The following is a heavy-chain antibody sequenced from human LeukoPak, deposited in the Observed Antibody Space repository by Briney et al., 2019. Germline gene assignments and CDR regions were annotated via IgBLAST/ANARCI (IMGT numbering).Heavy chain of an antibody. CDR3: ARDRGRIAMARGEVWFDP. V-gene: IGHV4-38-2*02. J-gene: IGHJ5*02. CDR1: GYSTSSGYY. CDR2: IYHSGST. Sequence: SETLSLTCAVSGYSTSSGYYWGWIRQPPGKGLEWIGSIYHSGSTYYNPSLKSRVTISVDTSKNQFSLKLSSVTAADTAVYYCARDRGRIAMARGEVWFDPWGQGTLVTVSS. D-gene: IGHD3-10*01.